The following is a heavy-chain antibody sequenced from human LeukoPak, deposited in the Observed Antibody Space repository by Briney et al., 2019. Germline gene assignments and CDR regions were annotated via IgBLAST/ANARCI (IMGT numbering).Heavy chain of an antibody. Sequence: SETLSPTCTVSGGSISSYYWSWIRQPAGKGLEWIGRIYTSGSTNYNPSLKSRVTVSVDTSKNQFSLKLSSVTAADTAVYYCAREIDGEGYFDYWGQGTLVTVSS. CDR2: IYTSGST. CDR1: GGSISSYY. D-gene: IGHD4-17*01. V-gene: IGHV4-4*07. CDR3: AREIDGEGYFDY. J-gene: IGHJ4*03.